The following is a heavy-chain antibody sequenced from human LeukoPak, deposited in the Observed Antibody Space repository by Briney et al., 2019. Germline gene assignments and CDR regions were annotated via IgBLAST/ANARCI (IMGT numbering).Heavy chain of an antibody. J-gene: IGHJ4*02. D-gene: IGHD3-16*01. CDR2: INQDPSER. Sequence: PGESLRLSCVGSGITNYWMTWVRQAPGKGLESVANINQDPSERYYLDSVKGRFTISRDNTKSSLFLQMNSLRVEDTGIYYCATDLNWVAYWGQGARVTVSS. CDR3: ATDLNWVAY. V-gene: IGHV3-7*01. CDR1: GITNYW.